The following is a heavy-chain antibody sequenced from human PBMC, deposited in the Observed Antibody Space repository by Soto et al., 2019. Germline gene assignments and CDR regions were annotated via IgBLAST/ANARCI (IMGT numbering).Heavy chain of an antibody. CDR3: VRHERSGGCCYFFDH. CDR2: IYYSGSA. CDR1: GDSISSRGSF. J-gene: IGHJ5*02. D-gene: IGHD6-19*01. Sequence: SETLSLTCSVSGDSISSRGSFWGWIRQPPGKGLEWIGSIYYSGSAYYNPSLKSRVTISVDTSKNLFSLKLSAVGAADTAVYYCVRHERSGGCCYFFDHWGQGNLVTVS. V-gene: IGHV4-39*01.